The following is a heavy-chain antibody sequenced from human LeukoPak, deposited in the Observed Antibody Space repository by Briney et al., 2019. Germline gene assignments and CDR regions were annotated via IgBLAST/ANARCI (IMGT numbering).Heavy chain of an antibody. V-gene: IGHV3-53*01. D-gene: IGHD4-17*01. CDR1: GFTFSSYS. CDR2: IYSGGST. Sequence: GGSLRLSCAASGFTFSSYSMNWVRQAPGRGLEWVSVIYSGGSTYYADSVKGRFTISRDNSKNTLYLQMNSLRAEDTAVYYCARGRDYGDLYYFDYWGQGTLVTVSS. CDR3: ARGRDYGDLYYFDY. J-gene: IGHJ4*02.